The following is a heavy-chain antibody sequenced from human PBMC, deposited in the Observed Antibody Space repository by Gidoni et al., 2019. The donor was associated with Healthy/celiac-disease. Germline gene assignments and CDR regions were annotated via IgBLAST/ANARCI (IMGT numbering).Heavy chain of an antibody. D-gene: IGHD3-22*01. CDR2: IYYSGST. V-gene: IGHV4-39*01. CDR1: GGSISSSSYY. CDR3: ARHWGENYYDSSGDMENYAFDI. J-gene: IGHJ3*02. Sequence: QLQLQESGPGLVKPSETLSLTCTVSGGSISSSSYYWGWIRQPPGKGLEWIGSIYYSGSTYYNPSLKSRVTISVDTSKNQFSLKLSSVTAADTAVYYCARHWGENYYDSSGDMENYAFDIWGQGTMVTVSS.